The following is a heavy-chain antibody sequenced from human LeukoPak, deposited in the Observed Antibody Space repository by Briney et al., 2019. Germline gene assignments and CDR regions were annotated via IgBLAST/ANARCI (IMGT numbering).Heavy chain of an antibody. CDR1: GFTFSTYW. J-gene: IGHJ6*04. Sequence: PGGSLRLSCGGSGFTFSTYWMTWVRQAPGKGLEWVANINQDGNEKYYVDSVKGRFTISRDNAKNSLYLQMNSLRAEDTAVYYCAELGITMIGGVWGKGTTVTISS. V-gene: IGHV3-7*01. CDR3: AELGITMIGGV. D-gene: IGHD3-10*02. CDR2: INQDGNEK.